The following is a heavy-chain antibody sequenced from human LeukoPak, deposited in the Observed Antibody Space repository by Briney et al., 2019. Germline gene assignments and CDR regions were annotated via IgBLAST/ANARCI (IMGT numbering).Heavy chain of an antibody. Sequence: ETLSLTCTVSGGSISSYYWSWIRQPPGKGLEWIGYIYYTGSTNYNPSLKSRVTISLDTSKTQFSLKLSSVTAADTAVYYCARDYQGYSTSYYFDYWGQGTLVTVSS. V-gene: IGHV4-59*12. D-gene: IGHD5-24*01. J-gene: IGHJ4*02. CDR3: ARDYQGYSTSYYFDY. CDR1: GGSISSYY. CDR2: IYYTGST.